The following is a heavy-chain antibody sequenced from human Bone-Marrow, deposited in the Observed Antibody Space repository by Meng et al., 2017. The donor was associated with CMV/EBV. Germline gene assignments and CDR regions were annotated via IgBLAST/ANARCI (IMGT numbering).Heavy chain of an antibody. CDR1: GYTFTGYY. CDR3: ALGGVTGTNSGIDY. J-gene: IGHJ4*02. CDR2: INPNSGGT. Sequence: ASVKVSCKASGYTFTGYYMHWVRQAPGQGLEWMGWINPNSGGTNYAQKFQGGVTMTRDTSISTAYMELSRLRSDDTAVYYCALGGVTGTNSGIDYWGQGTLVTVSS. V-gene: IGHV1-2*02. D-gene: IGHD1-20*01.